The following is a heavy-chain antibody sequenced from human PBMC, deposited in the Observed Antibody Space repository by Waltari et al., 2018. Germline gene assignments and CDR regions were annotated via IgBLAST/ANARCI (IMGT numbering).Heavy chain of an antibody. D-gene: IGHD2-2*01. CDR1: RFTFTSYA. J-gene: IGHJ5*02. CDR3: AQGLSYCSGTSCFNWFDP. Sequence: EMQLLESGGGWVQPGGSLRLSCVSSRFTFTSYAMNWVRQAPGKGLEWVSGISSGGHTTYYADSVKGRFTSSRDNSKKTLYLQMESLRAEDTGVYYCAQGLSYCSGTSCFNWFDPWGQGTPVTVSS. V-gene: IGHV3-23*01. CDR2: ISSGGHTT.